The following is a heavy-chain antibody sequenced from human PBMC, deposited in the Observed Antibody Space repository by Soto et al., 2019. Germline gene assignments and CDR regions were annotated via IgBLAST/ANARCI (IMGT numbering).Heavy chain of an antibody. CDR1: GYTFTSYY. V-gene: IGHV1-46*03. Sequence: ASVKVSCKASGYTFTSYYMHWVRQAPGQGLEWMGITNPSGGSTSYAQKFQGRVTMTRDTSTSTVYMELSSLRSEDTAVYYCARVGSGFKWAFDIWGQETMVTVSS. J-gene: IGHJ3*02. CDR2: TNPSGGST. CDR3: ARVGSGFKWAFDI. D-gene: IGHD1-26*01.